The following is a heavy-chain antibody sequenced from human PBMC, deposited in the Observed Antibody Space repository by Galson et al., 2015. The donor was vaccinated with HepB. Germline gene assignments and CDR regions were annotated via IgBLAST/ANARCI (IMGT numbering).Heavy chain of an antibody. CDR2: IYWDDDK. V-gene: IGHV2-5*02. CDR1: GFSLNTRGVG. D-gene: IGHD3/OR15-3a*01. J-gene: IGHJ5*02. Sequence: PALVKPTQTLTLTCTFSGFSLNTRGVGVAWIRQSPGKALECLALIYWDDDKHFSPSLKNRLTITKDASKNQVVLTMTNMDTVDTATYYCARRGVPTAGTGYHWFDPWGQGTLVTVSS. CDR3: ARRGVPTAGTGYHWFDP.